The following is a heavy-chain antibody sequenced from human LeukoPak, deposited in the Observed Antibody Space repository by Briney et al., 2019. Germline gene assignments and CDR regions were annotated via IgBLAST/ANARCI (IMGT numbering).Heavy chain of an antibody. D-gene: IGHD4-23*01. CDR1: GFTFSSYG. CDR2: ISSDGSDK. CDR3: AKGSATTVVTIDY. J-gene: IGHJ4*02. Sequence: GGSLRLSCAAYGFTFSSYGMHWVRQAPGKGLEWVAVISSDGSDKYYADSVKGRFTISRDNSKNTMYLQMNSLRDEDTAVYYCAKGSATTVVTIDYWGQGTLVTVSS. V-gene: IGHV3-30*18.